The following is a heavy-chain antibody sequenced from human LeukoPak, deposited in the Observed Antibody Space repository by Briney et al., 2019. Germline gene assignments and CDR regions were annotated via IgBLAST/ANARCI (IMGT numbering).Heavy chain of an antibody. Sequence: ASVKVSCKASGYTFTSYYMHWVRQAPGQGLEWMGIINPSGGSTSYARKFQGRVTMTRDTSTSTVYMELSSLRSEDTAVYYCARETTTNYYDSSGYQDWFDPWGQGTLVTVSS. V-gene: IGHV1-46*01. CDR3: ARETTTNYYDSSGYQDWFDP. D-gene: IGHD3-22*01. CDR1: GYTFTSYY. CDR2: INPSGGST. J-gene: IGHJ5*02.